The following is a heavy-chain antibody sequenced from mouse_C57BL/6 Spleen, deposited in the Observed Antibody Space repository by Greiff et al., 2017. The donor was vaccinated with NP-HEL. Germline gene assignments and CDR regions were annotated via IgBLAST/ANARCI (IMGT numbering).Heavy chain of an antibody. V-gene: IGHV1-55*01. J-gene: IGHJ1*03. Sequence: QVQLQQPGAELVKPGASVKMSCKASGYTFTSYWITWVKQRPGQGLEWIGDIYPGSGSTNYNEKFKSKATLTVDTSSSTAYMQLSSLTSEDSAVYYCARNGYYGSSYWYFDVWGTGTTVTVSS. CDR1: GYTFTSYW. D-gene: IGHD1-1*01. CDR3: ARNGYYGSSYWYFDV. CDR2: IYPGSGST.